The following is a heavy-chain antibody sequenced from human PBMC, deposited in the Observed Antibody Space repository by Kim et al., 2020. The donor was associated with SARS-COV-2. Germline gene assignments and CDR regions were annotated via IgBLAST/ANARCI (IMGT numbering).Heavy chain of an antibody. J-gene: IGHJ4*02. V-gene: IGHV3-23*01. D-gene: IGHD6-13*01. CDR2: ISGSGVGT. Sequence: GGSLRLSCVASGFTFLNHDMNWVRQAPGRGPEWVSGISGSGVGTYYAYPVKGRFTISKDLSKNTLFMQMNDLRVEDTAVYFCARRESSAWSLIDHWGQGILAIASA. CDR1: GFTFLNHD. CDR3: ARRESSAWSLIDH.